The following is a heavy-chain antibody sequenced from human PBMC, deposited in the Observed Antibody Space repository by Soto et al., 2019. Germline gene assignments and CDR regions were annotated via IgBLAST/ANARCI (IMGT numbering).Heavy chain of an antibody. CDR1: GYTFTSSY. CDR3: ARGPGASGLDV. J-gene: IGHJ6*02. CDR2: INPTSGGT. V-gene: IGHV1-46*01. D-gene: IGHD2-8*02. Sequence: QMQLVQSGAEVKKPGASVKVSCKASGYTFTSSYIHWVRQAPGQGPEWMGIINPTSGGTSYAQNLQGRVTMPRDTSTRTVYIELNSLRSDDTAVYYCARGPGASGLDVWGQGTTVTVSS.